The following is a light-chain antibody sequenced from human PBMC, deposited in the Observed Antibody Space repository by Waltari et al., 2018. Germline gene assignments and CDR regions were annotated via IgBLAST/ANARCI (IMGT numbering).Light chain of an antibody. Sequence: EIVMTQSPAILSVSPGESATLSCRASQGVSSHLAWYQQKPGQAPRLLIYGASTRATGVPVRFSGSGSGTEFTLTISSLQSEDFAAYYCQHYFNWPRTFGQGTTVEVK. V-gene: IGKV3-15*01. CDR1: QGVSSH. CDR3: QHYFNWPRT. J-gene: IGKJ1*01. CDR2: GAS.